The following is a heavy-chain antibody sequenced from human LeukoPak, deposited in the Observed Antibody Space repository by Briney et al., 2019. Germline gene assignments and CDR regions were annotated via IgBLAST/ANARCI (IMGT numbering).Heavy chain of an antibody. CDR1: GFTFGDSG. CDR2: INWNGGSR. J-gene: IGHJ5*02. D-gene: IGHD6-19*01. V-gene: IGHV3-20*04. CDR3: ARARGIAVANNWFDP. Sequence: GGSLRLSCAASGFTFGDSGMTWVRQAPGKGLEWVSGINWNGGSRGYADSVKGRFTISRDNAKNSLYLQMNSLRAEDTAFYYCARARGIAVANNWFDPWGQGTLVTVSS.